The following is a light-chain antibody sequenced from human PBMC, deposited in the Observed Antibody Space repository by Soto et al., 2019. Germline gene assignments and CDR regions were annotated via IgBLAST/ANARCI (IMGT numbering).Light chain of an antibody. J-gene: IGLJ2*01. V-gene: IGLV1-47*01. CDR3: AAWDDRLSGLV. CDR1: TSNIGDNF. CDR2: RDS. Sequence: QSVLTQPPSASGTPGQRVTISCSGTTSNIGDNFVYWFQQIPGTAPKLLILRDSQRPSGVPDRFSGSKAGTSASLTISGLRSEDDAYYYCAAWDDRLSGLVFGRGTKLTVL.